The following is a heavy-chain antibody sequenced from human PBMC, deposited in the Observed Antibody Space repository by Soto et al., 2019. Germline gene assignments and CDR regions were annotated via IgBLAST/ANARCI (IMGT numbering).Heavy chain of an antibody. J-gene: IGHJ5*02. CDR3: ARALGYCSGGSCYRDWFDP. CDR2: MNPNSGNT. Sequence: QVQLVQSGAEVKKPGASVKVSCKASGYTFTSYDINWVRQATGQGLEWMGWMNPNSGNTGYAQKFQGRVTMTRNTSISTAYMELSSMRSEDTDVYYCARALGYCSGGSCYRDWFDPWGHVTLVTVSS. D-gene: IGHD2-15*01. V-gene: IGHV1-8*01. CDR1: GYTFTSYD.